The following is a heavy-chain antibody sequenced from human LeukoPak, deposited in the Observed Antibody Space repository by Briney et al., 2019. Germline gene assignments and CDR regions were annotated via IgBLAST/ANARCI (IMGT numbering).Heavy chain of an antibody. Sequence: ASVKVSCKASGYTFTSYDINWVRQATGQGLEWMGWMNPNSGNTGYAQKFQGRVTITRNTSISTAYMELSSLGSEDTAVYYCARDNSVRDEAWWFSPWGQGTLVTVSS. CDR3: ARDNSVRDEAWWFSP. J-gene: IGHJ5*02. CDR1: GYTFTSYD. CDR2: MNPNSGNT. V-gene: IGHV1-8*03. D-gene: IGHD5-24*01.